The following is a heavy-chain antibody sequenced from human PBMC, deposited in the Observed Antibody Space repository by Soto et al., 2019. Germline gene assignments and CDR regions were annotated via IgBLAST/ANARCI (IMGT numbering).Heavy chain of an antibody. CDR3: AKDAYSSGWYGY. V-gene: IGHV3-30*18. CDR2: ISYDGSNK. D-gene: IGHD6-19*01. Sequence: QPGGSLRLSCAASGFTFSSYGMHWVRQAPGKGLEWVAVISYDGSNKYYADSVKGRFTISRDNSKNTLYLQMNSLRAEDTAVYYCAKDAYSSGWYGYWGQGTLVTVSS. CDR1: GFTFSSYG. J-gene: IGHJ4*02.